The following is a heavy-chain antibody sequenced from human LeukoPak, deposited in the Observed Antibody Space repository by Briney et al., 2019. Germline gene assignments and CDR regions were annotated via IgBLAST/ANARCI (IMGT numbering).Heavy chain of an antibody. CDR2: INHSGST. CDR1: GGSFSGYY. V-gene: IGHV4-34*01. J-gene: IGHJ4*02. D-gene: IGHD3-16*02. CDR3: AREGDYDYVWGSYPWGY. Sequence: SETLSLTCAVYGGSFSGYYWSWIRQPPGKGLEWIGEINHSGSTNYNPSLKSRVTISVDTSKNQFSLKLSSVTAADTAVYYCAREGDYDYVWGSYPWGYWGQGTLGTVSS.